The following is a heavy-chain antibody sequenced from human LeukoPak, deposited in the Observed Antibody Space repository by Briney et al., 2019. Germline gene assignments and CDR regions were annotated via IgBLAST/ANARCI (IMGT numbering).Heavy chain of an antibody. D-gene: IGHD3-9*01. CDR2: INHSGRT. J-gene: IGHJ5*02. V-gene: IGHV4-34*01. CDR1: GGSFSAYY. Sequence: PSETLSLTCGVSGGSFSAYYWSWIRQPPGKGLELIGEINHSGRTNYNPSLKSRVTISVDTSKNQFSLNLSSVTAADTAVCYCARSPLTGYYGDWFDPWGQGTLVIVSS. CDR3: ARSPLTGYYGDWFDP.